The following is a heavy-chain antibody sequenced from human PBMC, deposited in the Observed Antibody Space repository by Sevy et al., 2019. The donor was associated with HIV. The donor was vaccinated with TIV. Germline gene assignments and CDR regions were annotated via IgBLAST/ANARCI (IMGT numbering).Heavy chain of an antibody. CDR1: GYSFNIYT. Sequence: ASVKVSCQSSGYSFNIYTIHWVRQARGQGLEWVGRISPYDGDTDYAHNFHGRVSLTMDTSTSTAYLGLTSLRSDDTAVYFCTRDTWELLTGIAYYYSGMDVWGQGTTVTVSS. J-gene: IGHJ6*02. CDR3: TRDTWELLTGIAYYYSGMDV. V-gene: IGHV1-18*01. D-gene: IGHD1-26*01. CDR2: ISPYDGDT.